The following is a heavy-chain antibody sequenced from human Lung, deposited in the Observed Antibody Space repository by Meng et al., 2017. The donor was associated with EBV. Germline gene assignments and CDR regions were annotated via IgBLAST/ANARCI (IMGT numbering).Heavy chain of an antibody. CDR2: IYYTGSS. CDR3: ANAGRFGESLGDY. CDR1: GGSVLSGGYY. Sequence: EPRQESGPGLVPPPLSLSPPCTVSGGSVLSGGYYWSWIRQQPGKGLEWIGYIYYTGSSFYNPSLKSRVTISVDTSKNQFSLNLSSVTAADTAVYYCANAGRFGESLGDYWGQGILVTVSS. V-gene: IGHV4-31*03. D-gene: IGHD3-10*01. J-gene: IGHJ4*02.